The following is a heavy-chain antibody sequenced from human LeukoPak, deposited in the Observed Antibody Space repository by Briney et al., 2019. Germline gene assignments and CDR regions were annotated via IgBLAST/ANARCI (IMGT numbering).Heavy chain of an antibody. D-gene: IGHD2-2*01. CDR3: TREVIVPGGWFDP. CDR1: GFTFGDYA. V-gene: IGHV3-49*04. J-gene: IGHJ5*02. Sequence: GRSPRLSCTASGFTFGDYAMSWVRQAPGKGLEWVGFIRSKAYGGTTEYAASVKGRFTISRDDSTSIAYLQMNSLKTEDTAVYYCTREVIVPGGWFDPWGQGTLFSVSS. CDR2: IRSKAYGGTT.